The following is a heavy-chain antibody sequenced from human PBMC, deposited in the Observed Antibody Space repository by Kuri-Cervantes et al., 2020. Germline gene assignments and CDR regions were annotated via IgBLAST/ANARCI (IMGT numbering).Heavy chain of an antibody. D-gene: IGHD6-13*01. V-gene: IGHV3-66*01. J-gene: IGHJ4*02. Sequence: GESLKISCAASGFTFSSYAMSWVRQAPGKGLEWVSVIYSGGSTYYADSVKGRFTISRDNSKNTLYLQMNSLRAEDTAVYYCARYSIEHSGGIAGISYYFDYWGQGTLVTVSS. CDR2: IYSGGST. CDR1: GFTFSSYA. CDR3: ARYSIEHSGGIAGISYYFDY.